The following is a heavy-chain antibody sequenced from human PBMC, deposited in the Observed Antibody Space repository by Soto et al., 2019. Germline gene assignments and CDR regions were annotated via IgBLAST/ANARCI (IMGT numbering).Heavy chain of an antibody. Sequence: SGPTLVNPTQTLTLTCTFSGFSLSTSGVGVGWIRQPPGKALEWLALIYWNDDKRYSPSLKSRLTITKDTSKNQVVLTMTNMDPVDTATYYCAHLDYGDFYYYYGMDVWGQGTTVTVS. CDR2: IYWNDDK. D-gene: IGHD4-17*01. CDR1: GFSLSTSGVG. V-gene: IGHV2-5*01. CDR3: AHLDYGDFYYYYGMDV. J-gene: IGHJ6*02.